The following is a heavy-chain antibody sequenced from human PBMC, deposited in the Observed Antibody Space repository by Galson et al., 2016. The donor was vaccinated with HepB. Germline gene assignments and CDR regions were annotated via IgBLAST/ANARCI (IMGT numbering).Heavy chain of an antibody. CDR1: GFSLTTSGMC. Sequence: PALVKPTQTLTLTCTFSGFSLTTSGMCVSWIRQPPGKALEWLALIDWDDDKYYSTSLKTRLTVSKGTSKNKVVLTMTNMDPGDTATYYCARSVSVATRYNYYGLDVWGQGTTVTVSS. D-gene: IGHD6-6*01. CDR2: IDWDDDK. J-gene: IGHJ6*02. V-gene: IGHV2-70*01. CDR3: ARSVSVATRYNYYGLDV.